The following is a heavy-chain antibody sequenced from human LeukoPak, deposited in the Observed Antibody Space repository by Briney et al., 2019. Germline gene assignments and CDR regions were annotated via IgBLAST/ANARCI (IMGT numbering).Heavy chain of an antibody. Sequence: GGSLRLSCVASGFTFTTYGMHWVRQAPGKGLEWVAGISNDGSSKDYADSVKGRFTISRDKSKNTVYLQMNSLRVEDTAVYYCAKAAYGTSTSCHFSGYAQRPLDSWGQGTLVTVSS. V-gene: IGHV3-30*18. D-gene: IGHD2-2*01. CDR1: GFTFTTYG. CDR2: ISNDGSSK. CDR3: AKAAYGTSTSCHFSGYAQRPLDS. J-gene: IGHJ4*02.